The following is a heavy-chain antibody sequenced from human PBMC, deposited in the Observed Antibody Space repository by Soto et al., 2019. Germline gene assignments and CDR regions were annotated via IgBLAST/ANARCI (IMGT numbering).Heavy chain of an antibody. V-gene: IGHV3-48*04. CDR2: ISSSSSTI. D-gene: IGHD1-26*01. Sequence: EVQLVESGGGLVQPGGSLRLSCAASGFTFSSYSMNWVRQAPGKGLEWVSYISSSSSTIYYADSVKGRFTISRDNAKNSLYLQMNSLRAEDTAVYYCARERSFPVKEYYFDYWGQGTLVTVSS. J-gene: IGHJ4*02. CDR1: GFTFSSYS. CDR3: ARERSFPVKEYYFDY.